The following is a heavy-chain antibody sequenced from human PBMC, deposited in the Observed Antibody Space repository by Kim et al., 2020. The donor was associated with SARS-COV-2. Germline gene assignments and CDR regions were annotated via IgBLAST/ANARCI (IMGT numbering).Heavy chain of an antibody. J-gene: IGHJ4*02. V-gene: IGHV3-30*18. CDR2: ISYDGSNK. Sequence: GGSLRLSCAASGFTFSSYGMHWVRQAPGKGLEWVAVISYDGSNKYYADSVKGRFTISRDNSNNTLYQQMNSLRAEDTAVYYCAKDPGDAEYYFDYWGQGTLVTVSS. CDR1: GFTFSSYG. CDR3: AKDPGDAEYYFDY.